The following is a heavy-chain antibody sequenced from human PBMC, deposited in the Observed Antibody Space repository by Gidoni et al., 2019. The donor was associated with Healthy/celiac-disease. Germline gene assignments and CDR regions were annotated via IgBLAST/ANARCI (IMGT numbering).Heavy chain of an antibody. D-gene: IGHD2-21*02. J-gene: IGHJ4*02. Sequence: QVQLVESGGGVVQPGRSLRLSCAASGCTFSSYGMHWVRQAPGKGLEWVAVISYDGSNKYYADSVKGRFTISRDNSKNTLYLQMNSLRAEDTAVYYCAKDTARGTVGYIVVVTAVDYWGQGTLVTVSS. CDR1: GCTFSSYG. CDR3: AKDTARGTVGYIVVVTAVDY. CDR2: ISYDGSNK. V-gene: IGHV3-30*18.